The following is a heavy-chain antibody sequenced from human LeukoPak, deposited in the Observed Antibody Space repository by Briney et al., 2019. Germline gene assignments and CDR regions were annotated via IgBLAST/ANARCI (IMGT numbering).Heavy chain of an antibody. CDR1: GHIFSSYY. CDR2: VYPSAGTS. V-gene: IGHV1-46*03. Sequence: ASVKVSCKTSGHIFSSYYLHWVRQAPGQGLEWLGVVYPSAGTSDPAQRFRARITLSDDTSTSTVYMELRSLKSEDTAIYFCVREYHGGYFDFWGQGTLVTVSS. D-gene: IGHD3-16*01. J-gene: IGHJ4*02. CDR3: VREYHGGYFDF.